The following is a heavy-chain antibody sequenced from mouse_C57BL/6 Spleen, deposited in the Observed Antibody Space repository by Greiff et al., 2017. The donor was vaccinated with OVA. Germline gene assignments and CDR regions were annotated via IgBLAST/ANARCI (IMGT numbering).Heavy chain of an antibody. V-gene: IGHV1-69*01. J-gene: IGHJ3*01. CDR3: ARRGTAQVFSFAY. CDR1: GYTFTSYW. Sequence: QVQLQQPGAELVMPGASVKLSCKASGYTFTSYWMHWVKQRPGQGLEWIGEIDPSDSYTNYNQKFKGKSTLTVDKSSSTAYMQLSSLTSEDSAVYYGARRGTAQVFSFAYWGQGTLVTVSA. CDR2: IDPSDSYT. D-gene: IGHD3-2*02.